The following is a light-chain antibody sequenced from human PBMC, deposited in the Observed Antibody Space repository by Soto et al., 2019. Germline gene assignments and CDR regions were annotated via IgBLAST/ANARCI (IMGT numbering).Light chain of an antibody. CDR1: SSDIGTYNF. CDR3: NSYRSTTTV. Sequence: QSALTQPASVSGSPGQSITISCTGTSSDIGTYNFVSWYQVHPGRAPKLIIHDVGDRPSGVSNRFSGSKSGNTASLTISGLQPEDEADYYCNSYRSTTTVFGTGTKVTVL. CDR2: DVG. V-gene: IGLV2-14*01. J-gene: IGLJ1*01.